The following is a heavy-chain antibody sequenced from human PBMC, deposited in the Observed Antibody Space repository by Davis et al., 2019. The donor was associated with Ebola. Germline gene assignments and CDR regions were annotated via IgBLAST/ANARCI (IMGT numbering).Heavy chain of an antibody. V-gene: IGHV3-15*07. J-gene: IGHJ6*02. D-gene: IGHD3-3*01. CDR2: IKSKTDGGTT. Sequence: GESLKISCAASGFTFSNAWMNWVRQAPGKGLEWVGRIKSKTDGGTTDYAAPVKGRFTISRDDSKNTLYLQMNSLKTEDTAVYYCTTEGPELGGLEWLEYYYYGMDVWGQGTTVTVSS. CDR1: GFTFSNAW. CDR3: TTEGPELGGLEWLEYYYYGMDV.